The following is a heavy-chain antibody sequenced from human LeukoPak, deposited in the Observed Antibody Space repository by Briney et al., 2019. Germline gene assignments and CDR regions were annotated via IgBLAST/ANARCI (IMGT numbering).Heavy chain of an antibody. CDR2: IYSGGST. D-gene: IGHD3-9*01. J-gene: IGHJ4*02. V-gene: IGHV3-53*01. CDR1: GFTVSSNY. CDR3: ARLGGGRLRYFDWLPHTGGYFEY. Sequence: GGSLRLSCAASGFTVSSNYMSWVRQAPGKGLEWVSVIYSGGSTYYADSVKGRFTISRDNSKNTLYLQMNSLRAEDTAVYYCARLGGGRLRYFDWLPHTGGYFEYWGQGTLVTVSS.